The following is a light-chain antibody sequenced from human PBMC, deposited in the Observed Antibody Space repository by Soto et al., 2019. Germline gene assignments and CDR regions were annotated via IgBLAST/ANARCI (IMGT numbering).Light chain of an antibody. CDR3: QQRSNWPPT. Sequence: EIVLTQSPGTLSLSPGERATLSCRASQSVTSNYLAWYQQKPGQAPRLLIYGASTRATGIPARFSGSGSGTDFTLTISSLEPEDFAVYYCQQRSNWPPTFGQGTKVDIK. V-gene: IGKV3-11*01. CDR1: QSVTSNY. CDR2: GAS. J-gene: IGKJ1*01.